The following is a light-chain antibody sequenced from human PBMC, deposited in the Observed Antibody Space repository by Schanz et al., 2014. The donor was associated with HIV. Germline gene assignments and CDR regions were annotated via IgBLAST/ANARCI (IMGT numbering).Light chain of an antibody. J-gene: IGLJ3*02. CDR2: DVT. V-gene: IGLV2-14*03. CDR3: SSYTTSRTWV. CDR1: SSDVGADNS. Sequence: QSALTQPPSASGSPGQSITISCTGTSSDVGADNSVSWYQQHPGRAPRLLVYDVTYRPSGVSNRFSGYKSGDTASLTISGLQAEDEADFYCSSYTTSRTWVFGGGTKLTVL.